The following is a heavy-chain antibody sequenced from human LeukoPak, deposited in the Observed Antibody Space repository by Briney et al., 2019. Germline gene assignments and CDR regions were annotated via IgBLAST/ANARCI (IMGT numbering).Heavy chain of an antibody. CDR2: INPNSGDT. J-gene: IGHJ4*02. CDR3: AREGYYDSSGPIRHFDY. D-gene: IGHD3-22*01. Sequence: ASVKVSCKASGYTFTDYYMHWVRQAPGQGLEWMGWINPNSGDTNYAQKFQGRVTMTTDTSTSTAYMELRSLRSDDTAVYYCAREGYYDSSGPIRHFDYWGQGTLVTVSS. V-gene: IGHV1-2*02. CDR1: GYTFTDYY.